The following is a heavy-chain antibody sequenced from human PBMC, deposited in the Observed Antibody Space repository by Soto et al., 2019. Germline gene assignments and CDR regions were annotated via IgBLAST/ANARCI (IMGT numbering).Heavy chain of an antibody. V-gene: IGHV4-4*02. J-gene: IGHJ6*02. D-gene: IGHD5-18*01. Sequence: SETLSLTCVVSGDSISSTHWWTWVRQTPGKGLEWIGEIYHTGSTKYNPSLKNRVTISVDKTKNQFSLNLKSVTAADTAVYFCFCFFSGGYSYGFYYYGMDVWGQGTTVTVSS. CDR2: IYHTGST. CDR3: FCFFSGGYSYGFYYYGMDV. CDR1: GDSISSTHW.